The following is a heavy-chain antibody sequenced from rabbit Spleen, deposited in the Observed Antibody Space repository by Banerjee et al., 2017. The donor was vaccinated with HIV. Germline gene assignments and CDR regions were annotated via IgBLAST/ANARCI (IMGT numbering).Heavy chain of an antibody. CDR2: IAGSSSGFT. Sequence: QEQLVESGGGLVQPEGSLTLTCKASGFDFSDKAVMCWVRQAPGKGLEWISCIAGSSSGFTYSATWAKGRFTCSKTSSTTVTLQMTSLTVADTATYFCARDTGSSFSSYGMDLWGPGTLVTVS. V-gene: IGHV1S45*01. CDR3: ARDTGSSFSSYGMDL. D-gene: IGHD8-1*01. J-gene: IGHJ6*01. CDR1: GFDFSDKAV.